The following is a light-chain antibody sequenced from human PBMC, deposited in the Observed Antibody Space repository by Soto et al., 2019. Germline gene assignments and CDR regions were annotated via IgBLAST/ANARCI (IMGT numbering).Light chain of an antibody. V-gene: IGKV3-20*01. J-gene: IGKJ1*01. Sequence: EIVLTQSPGTLSFSPGERATLSCRASQSVNSNYLAWHQQKPGQAPRLLIYGASSTATGIPARFSGSGSGTDFTLTISRLEPEDFAVYYCQHYDSSPWTFGQGTKVEIK. CDR1: QSVNSNY. CDR3: QHYDSSPWT. CDR2: GAS.